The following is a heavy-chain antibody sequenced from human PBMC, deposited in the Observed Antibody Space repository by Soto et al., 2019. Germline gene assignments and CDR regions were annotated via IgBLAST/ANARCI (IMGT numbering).Heavy chain of an antibody. V-gene: IGHV3-33*01. Sequence: GGSLRLSCAASGFTFSSYGMHWVRQAPGKGLEWVAVIWYDGSNKYYADSVKGRFTISRDNSKNTLYLQMNSLRAEDTAVYYCARDCHRGYGFDYWGQGTLVTVSS. J-gene: IGHJ4*02. CDR1: GFTFSSYG. CDR2: IWYDGSNK. D-gene: IGHD5-12*01. CDR3: ARDCHRGYGFDY.